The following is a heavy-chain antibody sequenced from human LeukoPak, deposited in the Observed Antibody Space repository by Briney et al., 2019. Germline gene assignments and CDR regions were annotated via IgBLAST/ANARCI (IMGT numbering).Heavy chain of an antibody. J-gene: IGHJ6*02. Sequence: GGSLRLSCAASGFTFSSYSMNWVRQAPGKGLEWVSSISSSSSYIYYADSVKGRFTISRDNAKNSLYLQMNSLRGEDTAVYYCASSGARYCSSTSCYTAKVRNYYYYYGMDVWGQGTTVTVSS. D-gene: IGHD2-2*02. CDR2: ISSSSSYI. CDR1: GFTFSSYS. CDR3: ASSGARYCSSTSCYTAKVRNYYYYYGMDV. V-gene: IGHV3-21*01.